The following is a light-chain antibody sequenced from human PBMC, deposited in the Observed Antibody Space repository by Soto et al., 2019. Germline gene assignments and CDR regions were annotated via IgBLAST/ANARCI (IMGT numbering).Light chain of an antibody. CDR2: DTY. CDR3: EQYNNWFSIT. V-gene: IGKV3-20*01. Sequence: EIVLTQSPGTLSLSPGERATLNCRSSQSISTSSLAWYRQQPVQAPRLLIYDTYIRATGIPARFSGSGFGTEFTLTISSLQPEDFAVYYCEQYNNWFSITLGQGTRLEI. J-gene: IGKJ5*01. CDR1: QSISTSS.